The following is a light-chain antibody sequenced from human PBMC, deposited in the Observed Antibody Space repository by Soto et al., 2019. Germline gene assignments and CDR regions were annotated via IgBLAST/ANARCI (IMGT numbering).Light chain of an antibody. CDR3: QQYYTYPWT. CDR1: QGVSSY. J-gene: IGKJ1*01. CDR2: AAS. V-gene: IGKV1-8*01. Sequence: AIRMTQSPSSFSASTGDRVTITCRASQGVSSYLAWYQQRPGNAPKLLIYAASTLQSGVPSRFSAGGSGTDFTLTISCLQSEDFATYYCQQYYTYPWTFGQGTTVEIK.